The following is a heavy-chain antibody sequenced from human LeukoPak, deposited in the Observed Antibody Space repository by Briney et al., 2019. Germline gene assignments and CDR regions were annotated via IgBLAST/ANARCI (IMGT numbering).Heavy chain of an antibody. J-gene: IGHJ4*02. V-gene: IGHV3-30-3*01. D-gene: IGHD2-2*01. Sequence: PGGSLRLSCAASGFTFSSYAMHWVRQAPGKGLEWVAVISYDGSNKYYADSVKGRFTISRDNSKNTLYLQMNSLRAEDTAVYYCARDHVVVPAAMAGGGLRSYCFDYWGQGTLVTVSS. CDR3: ARDHVVVPAAMAGGGLRSYCFDY. CDR2: ISYDGSNK. CDR1: GFTFSSYA.